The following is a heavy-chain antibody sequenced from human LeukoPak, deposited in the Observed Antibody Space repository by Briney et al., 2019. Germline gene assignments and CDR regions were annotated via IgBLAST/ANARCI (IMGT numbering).Heavy chain of an antibody. V-gene: IGHV4-34*01. CDR2: INHSGST. CDR3: ARAYGSGSYYYYYMDV. Sequence: SETLFLTCAVYGGSFSGYYWSWIRQPPGKGLEWIGEINHSGSTNYNPSLKSRVTISVDTSKNQFSLKLSSVTAADTAVYYCARAYGSGSYYYYYMDVWGKGTTVTVSS. CDR1: GGSFSGYY. D-gene: IGHD3-10*01. J-gene: IGHJ6*03.